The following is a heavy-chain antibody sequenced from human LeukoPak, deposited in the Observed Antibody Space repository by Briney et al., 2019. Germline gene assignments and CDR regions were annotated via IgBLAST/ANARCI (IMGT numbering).Heavy chain of an antibody. V-gene: IGHV4-4*07. J-gene: IGHJ4*02. D-gene: IGHD1-14*01. CDR3: AREMGSRRSGPTSGLFYY. CDR2: IYTSGST. Sequence: SETLSLTCTVSGGSISGYYWSWIRQPAGKGLECIGRIYTSGSTNYNPSLKSRVTMSVDTSKNQVSLKLSSVTAADMAVYYCAREMGSRRSGPTSGLFYYWGQGTLVTVSS. CDR1: GGSISGYY.